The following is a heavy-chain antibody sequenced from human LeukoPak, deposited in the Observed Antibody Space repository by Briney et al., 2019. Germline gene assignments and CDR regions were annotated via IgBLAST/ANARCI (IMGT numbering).Heavy chain of an antibody. D-gene: IGHD3/OR15-3a*01. V-gene: IGHV4-34*01. J-gene: IGHJ6*03. CDR2: INHSGST. CDR3: ARGGIFGRNYYYYMDV. Sequence: SETLSLTCAVYGGSFSYYWSWVRQPPGKGLEWIGEINHSGSTNYNPSLKNRATISVDTSKNQFSLRLSSVTAADTAVYYCARGGIFGRNYYYYMDVWGKGTTVTVSS. CDR1: GGSFSYY.